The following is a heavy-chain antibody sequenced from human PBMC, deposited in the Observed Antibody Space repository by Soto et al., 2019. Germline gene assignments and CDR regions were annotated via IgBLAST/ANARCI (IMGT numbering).Heavy chain of an antibody. V-gene: IGHV5-51*01. Sequence: GESLTITWTCSGTSFTRYWIGWVRQMPGKGLEWMGLIYPDDSDTRYGPSFQGQVTISADKSIATAYLQWSNLKASDTAMYYCARQAGPDGRKRWFDPWGQGTLVTVS. CDR2: IYPDDSDT. J-gene: IGHJ5*02. D-gene: IGHD6-19*01. CDR1: GTSFTRYW. CDR3: ARQAGPDGRKRWFDP.